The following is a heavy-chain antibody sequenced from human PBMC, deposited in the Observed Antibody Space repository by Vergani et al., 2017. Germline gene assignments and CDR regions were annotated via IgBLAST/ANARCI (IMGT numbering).Heavy chain of an antibody. D-gene: IGHD2-8*01. J-gene: IGHJ6*03. CDR1: GFTFSSYG. V-gene: IGHV3-30*18. CDR2: ISYDGSNK. Sequence: QVQLVESGGGVVQPGRSLRLSCAASGFTFSSYGMHWVRQAPGKGLEWVAVISYDGSNKYYADSVKGRVTISRDNSKNTLYLQMNSLRAEDTAVYYCAKGAQVVLMVYATMPMDVWGKGTTVTVSS. CDR3: AKGAQVVLMVYATMPMDV.